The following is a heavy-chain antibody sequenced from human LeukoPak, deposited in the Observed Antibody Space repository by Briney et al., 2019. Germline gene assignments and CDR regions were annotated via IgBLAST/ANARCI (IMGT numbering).Heavy chain of an antibody. D-gene: IGHD3-9*01. CDR3: ARLKYYDILTGYSTQLDY. CDR1: GGSISSGGYY. CDR2: IYYSGST. J-gene: IGHJ4*02. V-gene: IGHV4-31*11. Sequence: SQTLSLTCAVSGGSISSGGYYWSWTRQHPGKGLEWIGYIYYSGSTYYNPSLKSRVTISVDTSKNQFSLKLSSVTAADTAVYYCARLKYYDILTGYSTQLDYWGQGTLVTVSS.